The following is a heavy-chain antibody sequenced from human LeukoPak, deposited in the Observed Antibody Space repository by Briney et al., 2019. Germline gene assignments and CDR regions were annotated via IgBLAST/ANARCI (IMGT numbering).Heavy chain of an antibody. CDR3: AKDLDSSGYYQFDY. J-gene: IGHJ4*02. CDR1: GFTFSSYA. CDR2: ISGSGGST. V-gene: IGHV3-23*01. D-gene: IGHD3-22*01. Sequence: GGSLRLSCAASGFTFSSYAMSWVRQAPGKGLEWVAGISGSGGSTYYADSVKGRFTISRDNSKNTLYLQMNSLRAEDTAVYYCAKDLDSSGYYQFDYWGQGTLVTVSS.